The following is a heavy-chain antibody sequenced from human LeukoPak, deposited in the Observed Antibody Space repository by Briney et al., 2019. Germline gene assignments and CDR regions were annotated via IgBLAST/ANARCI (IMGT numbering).Heavy chain of an antibody. D-gene: IGHD3-22*01. Sequence: PGRSLRLSCAASGFTFSSYGMNWVRQAPGKGLEWVAVISYDGSNNYYADSVKGRFTISRDNSKNTLYLQMNSLRAEDTAVYYCAKDGSSGYYPYAFDIWGQGTKVTVSS. J-gene: IGHJ3*02. CDR1: GFTFSSYG. CDR2: ISYDGSNN. CDR3: AKDGSSGYYPYAFDI. V-gene: IGHV3-30*18.